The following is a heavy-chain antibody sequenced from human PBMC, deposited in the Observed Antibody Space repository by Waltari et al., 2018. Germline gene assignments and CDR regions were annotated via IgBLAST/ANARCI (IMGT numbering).Heavy chain of an antibody. D-gene: IGHD6-19*01. J-gene: IGHJ4*02. CDR3: ARDLGGSSGWDY. V-gene: IGHV3-30-3*01. CDR1: GFTFSSYA. Sequence: QVQLVESGGGVVQPGRSLRLSCAASGFTFSSYAMHWVRQAPGKGLEWVAVISYDGSNKYYADSVKGRFTISRDNSKSPLYLQMNSLRAEDTAVYYCARDLGGSSGWDYWGQGTLVTVSS. CDR2: ISYDGSNK.